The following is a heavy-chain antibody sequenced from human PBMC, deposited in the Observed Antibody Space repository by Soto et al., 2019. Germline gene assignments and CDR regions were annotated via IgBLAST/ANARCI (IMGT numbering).Heavy chain of an antibody. CDR2: ISGSGGST. Sequence: GGSLRLSCAASGFTFSSYAMSWVRQAPGKGLEWVSAISGSGGSTYYADSVKGRFTISRDNSKNTLYLQMNSLRAEDTAVYYCAKWPGGVVVAATLLWGQGTLLTAAS. D-gene: IGHD2-15*01. J-gene: IGHJ4*02. CDR3: AKWPGGVVVAATLL. V-gene: IGHV3-23*01. CDR1: GFTFSSYA.